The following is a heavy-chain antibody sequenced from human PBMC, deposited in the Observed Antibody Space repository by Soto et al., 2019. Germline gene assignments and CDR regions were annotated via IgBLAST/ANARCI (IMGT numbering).Heavy chain of an antibody. D-gene: IGHD3-3*01. CDR3: ARGREYYDFWSGYYPRDYFDY. CDR1: GFTFSSYW. CDR2: INSDGSST. J-gene: IGHJ4*02. V-gene: IGHV3-74*01. Sequence: EVQLVESGGGLVQPGGSLRLSCAASGFTFSSYWMHWVRQAPGKGLVWVSRINSDGSSTSYADSVKGRFTISRDNAKNTLYLQMNSLRAEDTAVYYCARGREYYDFWSGYYPRDYFDYWGQGTLVTVSS.